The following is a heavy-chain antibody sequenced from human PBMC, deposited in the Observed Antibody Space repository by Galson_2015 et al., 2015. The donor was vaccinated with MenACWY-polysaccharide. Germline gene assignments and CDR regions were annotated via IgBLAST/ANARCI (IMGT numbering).Heavy chain of an antibody. J-gene: IGHJ4*02. Sequence: TLSLTCTVSGGSISSSSYYWGWIRQPPGKGLEWIGSIYYSGSTYYNPSLKSRVTISVDTSKNQFSLKLSSVTAADTAVYYCARFQKPAAGTRWYFDYWGQGTLVTVSS. CDR2: IYYSGST. CDR1: GGSISSSSYY. CDR3: ARFQKPAAGTRWYFDY. V-gene: IGHV4-39*07. D-gene: IGHD6-13*01.